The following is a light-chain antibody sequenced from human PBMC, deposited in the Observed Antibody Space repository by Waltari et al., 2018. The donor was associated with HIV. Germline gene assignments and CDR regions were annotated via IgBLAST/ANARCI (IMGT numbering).Light chain of an antibody. V-gene: IGLV1-47*01. Sequence: QSVLTQPLSASETPGRSLNISCSGDTSNIGRNFVFWYQQVAGLAPRLLVYRNNQRPSGVSDRFSGFRSGTAASLVISGLRAEDEAQYYCASWDDRLSGHVFGSGTMVFVL. J-gene: IGLJ1*01. CDR1: TSNIGRNF. CDR3: ASWDDRLSGHV. CDR2: RNN.